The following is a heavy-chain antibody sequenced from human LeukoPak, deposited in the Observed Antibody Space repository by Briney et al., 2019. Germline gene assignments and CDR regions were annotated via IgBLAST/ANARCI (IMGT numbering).Heavy chain of an antibody. CDR2: INNDGSTI. CDR3: AKDFESSGYHYWGYFDY. Sequence: GGSLRLSCTASGFTFSNYWMHWVRQVPGKGLVWVSHINNDGSTITYADSVKVRFTISRDNARDTLYLQMNSLRAEDTAVYYCAKDFESSGYHYWGYFDYWGQGTLVTVSS. D-gene: IGHD3-22*01. CDR1: GFTFSNYW. J-gene: IGHJ4*02. V-gene: IGHV3-74*01.